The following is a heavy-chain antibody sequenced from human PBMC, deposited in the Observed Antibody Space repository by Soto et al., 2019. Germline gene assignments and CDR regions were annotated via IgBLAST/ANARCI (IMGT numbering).Heavy chain of an antibody. CDR1: GGSISSYY. J-gene: IGHJ3*02. CDR3: ASSGGSGSRDAFDI. Sequence: PSETLSLTCTVSGGSISSYYWSWIRQPPGKGLEWIGYIYYSGSTNYNPSLKSRVTISVDTSKNQFSLKLSSVTAADTAVYYCASSGGSGSRDAFDIWGQGTMVTVSS. V-gene: IGHV4-59*08. CDR2: IYYSGST. D-gene: IGHD3-10*01.